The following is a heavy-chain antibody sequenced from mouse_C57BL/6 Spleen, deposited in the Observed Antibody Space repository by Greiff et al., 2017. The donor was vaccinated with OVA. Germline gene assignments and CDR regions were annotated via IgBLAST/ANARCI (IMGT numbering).Heavy chain of an antibody. V-gene: IGHV1-64*01. D-gene: IGHD2-4*01. CDR3: ARDYYDYDDWYFDV. CDR1: GYTFTSYW. CDR2: IHPNSGST. J-gene: IGHJ1*03. Sequence: QVQLQQPGAELVKPGASVKLSCKASGYTFTSYWMHWVKQRPGQGLEWIGMIHPNSGSTNYNEKFKSKATLTVDKSSSTAYMQLSSLTSEDSAVYYCARDYYDYDDWYFDVWGTGTTVTVSS.